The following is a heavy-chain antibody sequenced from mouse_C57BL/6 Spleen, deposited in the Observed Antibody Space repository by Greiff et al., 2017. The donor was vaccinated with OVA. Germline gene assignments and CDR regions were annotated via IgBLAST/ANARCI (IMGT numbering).Heavy chain of an antibody. D-gene: IGHD4-1*01. CDR3: ARGLGLFDY. Sequence: VKLQESGPELVKPGASVKISCKASGYAFSSSWMNWVKQRPGKGLEWIGRIYPGDGDTNYNGKFKGKATLTADKSSSTAYMQLSSLTSEDSAVYCCARGLGLFDYWGQGTTLTVSS. J-gene: IGHJ2*01. V-gene: IGHV1-82*01. CDR2: IYPGDGDT. CDR1: GYAFSSSW.